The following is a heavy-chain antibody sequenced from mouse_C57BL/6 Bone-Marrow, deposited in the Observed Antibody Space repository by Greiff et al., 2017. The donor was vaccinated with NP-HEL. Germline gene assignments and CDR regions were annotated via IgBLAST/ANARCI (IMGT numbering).Heavy chain of an antibody. V-gene: IGHV7-3*01. CDR2: IRNKANGYTT. CDR1: GFTFTDYY. Sequence: EVKLIESGGGLVQPGGSLSLSCAASGFTFTDYYMSWVRQPPGKALEWLGFIRNKANGYTTEYSASVKGRFTISRDNSQSILYLQMNALRAEDSATYYCARSSHAMDYWGQGTSVTVSS. J-gene: IGHJ4*01. CDR3: ARSSHAMDY.